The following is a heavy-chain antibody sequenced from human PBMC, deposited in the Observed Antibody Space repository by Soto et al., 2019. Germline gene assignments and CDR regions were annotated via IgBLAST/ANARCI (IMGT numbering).Heavy chain of an antibody. Sequence: ASVKVSCKASGYTLTNYHMHWVRQAPGQGLEWMGVINPSSGSTDYTQKFQGRVTMTSDKSISTAYLQWSSLKASDTAMYYCARRSRTQDYYYYYGMDVWGQGTTVTVSS. CDR2: INPSSGST. V-gene: IGHV1-46*01. J-gene: IGHJ6*02. CDR1: GYTLTNYH. CDR3: ARRSRTQDYYYYYGMDV.